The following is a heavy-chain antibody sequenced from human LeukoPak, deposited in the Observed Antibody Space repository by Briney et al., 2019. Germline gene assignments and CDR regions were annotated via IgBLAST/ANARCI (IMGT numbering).Heavy chain of an antibody. CDR1: GFTVSSKY. CDR3: AREESGWYYFDY. CDR2: IYSGGST. Sequence: QSGGSLRLSCAASGFTVSSKYMSWVRQAPGKGLKWVSVIYSGGSTHYADSVKGRFTISRDKSKNTLYLQMNSLRAEDTAVYYCAREESGWYYFDYWGQGTLVTVSS. V-gene: IGHV3-53*01. D-gene: IGHD6-19*01. J-gene: IGHJ4*02.